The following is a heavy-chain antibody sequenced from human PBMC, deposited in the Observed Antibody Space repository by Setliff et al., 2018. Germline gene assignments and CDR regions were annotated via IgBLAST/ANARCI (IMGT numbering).Heavy chain of an antibody. CDR2: VYYSGSI. CDR1: GGSISDSHYY. J-gene: IGHJ3*01. D-gene: IGHD5-12*01. CDR3: ARQVEMATIAFDV. Sequence: SETLSLTCIVSGGSISDSHYYWGWFRQPPGMRPEWIGTVYYSGSIYYNPSLKSRVTLFVDTSKDLFSLRLTSMTAADTAVYYCARQVEMATIAFDVWGQGTMVTVSS. V-gene: IGHV4-39*01.